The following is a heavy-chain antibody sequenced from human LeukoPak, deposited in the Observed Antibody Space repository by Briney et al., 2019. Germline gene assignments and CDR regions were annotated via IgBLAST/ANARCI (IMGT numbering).Heavy chain of an antibody. V-gene: IGHV4-38-2*02. CDR2: IYYSGNT. CDR3: ARDPGSVSVDAFDI. D-gene: IGHD3-10*01. J-gene: IGHJ3*02. CDR1: GFTFSDYY. Sequence: PGGSLRLSCAASGFTFSDYYMSWIRQAPGKGLEWIGSIYYSGNTYYNPSLKSRVTISVDTSKNQFSLKLSSVTAADTAVYYCARDPGSVSVDAFDIWGQGTMVTVSS.